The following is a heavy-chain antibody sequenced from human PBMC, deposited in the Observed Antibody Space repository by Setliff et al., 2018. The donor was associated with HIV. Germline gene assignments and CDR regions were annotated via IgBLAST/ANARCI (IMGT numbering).Heavy chain of an antibody. J-gene: IGHJ4*02. CDR2: IYYSGST. CDR1: GGSISSSNYY. Sequence: KPSETLSLTCTVSGGSISSSNYYWGWIRQHPGKGLEWIGSIYYSGSTYYNPSLKSRVTISVDTSKNQFSLKLSSVTAADTAVYYCASANFWSGYYGYWGQGTLVTVSS. V-gene: IGHV4-39*07. D-gene: IGHD3-3*01. CDR3: ASANFWSGYYGY.